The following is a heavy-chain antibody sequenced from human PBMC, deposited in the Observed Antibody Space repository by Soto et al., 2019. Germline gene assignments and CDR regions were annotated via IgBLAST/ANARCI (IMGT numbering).Heavy chain of an antibody. D-gene: IGHD3-22*01. CDR1: GFTVSRNY. CDR2: LYTNGNT. Sequence: EVQVMESGGDLVQPGGSLRLSCEAAGFTVSRNYMSWVRQAPGKGLECVSVLYTNGNTYFADSVKGRFTVSRDNSRNTLYLQMNSLRVEDTAVYFCARSAAVIVGYAFETWGPGTMVTVSS. J-gene: IGHJ3*02. V-gene: IGHV3-66*01. CDR3: ARSAAVIVGYAFET.